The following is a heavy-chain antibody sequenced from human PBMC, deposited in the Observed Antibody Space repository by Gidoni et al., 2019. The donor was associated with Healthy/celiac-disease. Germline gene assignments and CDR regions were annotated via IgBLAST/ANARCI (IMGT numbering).Heavy chain of an antibody. CDR2: IIPILGIA. CDR1: GGTFSSYA. CDR3: ARASFKMTTVTLDAFDI. D-gene: IGHD4-17*01. V-gene: IGHV1-69*09. Sequence: QVQLVQSGAEVKKPGSSVKVSCKASGGTFSSYAISWVRQAPGQGLEWMGRIIPILGIANYAQKFQGRVTITADKSTSTAYMELSSLRSEDTAVYYCARASFKMTTVTLDAFDIWGQGTMVTVSS. J-gene: IGHJ3*02.